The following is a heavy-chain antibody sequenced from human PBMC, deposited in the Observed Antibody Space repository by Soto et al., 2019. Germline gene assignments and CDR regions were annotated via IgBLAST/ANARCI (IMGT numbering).Heavy chain of an antibody. V-gene: IGHV3-21*06. CDR3: ATIGDRDGFDI. D-gene: IGHD4-17*01. CDR2: ISTSGSYI. Sequence: EVQLVESGGGLVKPEEPLRLSCAASGLSFRSYNMKWVRQAPGKGLEWVSSISTSGSYIFYAGSVRGRFTIFRDDAKNSLHLQMNSLRVEDTAVYYCATIGDRDGFDIWGQGTTVIVSS. J-gene: IGHJ3*02. CDR1: GLSFRSYN.